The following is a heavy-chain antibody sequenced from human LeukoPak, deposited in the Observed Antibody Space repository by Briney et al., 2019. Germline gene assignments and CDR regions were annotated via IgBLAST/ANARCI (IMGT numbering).Heavy chain of an antibody. V-gene: IGHV3-11*04. Sequence: PGGSLRLSCAASGFTFSDYYMSWIRQAPGKGLEWVSYISSSGSTIYYADSVKGRFTISRDNATNSLYLHMNSLRAEDTAVYYCARDFKIAAAGPHAEYFQQWGQSTLDTVPS. D-gene: IGHD6-13*01. J-gene: IGHJ1*01. CDR3: ARDFKIAAAGPHAEYFQQ. CDR1: GFTFSDYY. CDR2: ISSSGSTI.